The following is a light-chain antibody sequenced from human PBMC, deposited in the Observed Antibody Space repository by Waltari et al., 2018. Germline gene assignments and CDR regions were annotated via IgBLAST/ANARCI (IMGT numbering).Light chain of an antibody. V-gene: IGKV3-20*01. CDR3: QKYDRLPAT. CDR1: QSVSMF. CDR2: GAS. J-gene: IGKJ1*01. Sequence: EIVLTQSPGTLSLSPGERATLSCRASQSVSMFLAWYQQKPGQAPRLLISGASSRATGIPDRFSGSGSGTDFSLTISRLEPEDFAVYYCQKYDRLPATFGQGTKVEIK.